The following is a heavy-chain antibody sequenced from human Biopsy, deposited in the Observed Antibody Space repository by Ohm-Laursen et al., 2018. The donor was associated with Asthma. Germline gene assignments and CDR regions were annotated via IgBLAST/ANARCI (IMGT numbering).Heavy chain of an antibody. J-gene: IGHJ6*02. CDR1: GYTFNSAG. CDR3: ARAVDYSHYYGIDV. CDR2: ISVYNGNT. V-gene: IGHV1-18*01. Sequence: ASVKVSCKTSGYTFNSAGITWVRQAPGQGLEWMGWISVYNGNTKVAQKLQDRVTMITDISTSTAYMELRSLRSDDAAVYFCARAVDYSHYYGIDVWGQGTTVTVS. D-gene: IGHD3-10*01.